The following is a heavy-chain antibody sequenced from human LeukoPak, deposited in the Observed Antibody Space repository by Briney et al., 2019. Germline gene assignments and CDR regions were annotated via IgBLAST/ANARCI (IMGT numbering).Heavy chain of an antibody. CDR2: ISYDGSNK. Sequence: PGGSLRLSCAASGFTFSSYGMHWVRQAPGKGLEWVAVISYDGSNKYYADSVKGRFTISRDNSKNTLYLQMNSLRAEDTAVYYCASEGRDGYNYAFDIWGQGTMVTVSS. V-gene: IGHV3-30*03. CDR1: GFTFSSYG. D-gene: IGHD5-24*01. J-gene: IGHJ3*02. CDR3: ASEGRDGYNYAFDI.